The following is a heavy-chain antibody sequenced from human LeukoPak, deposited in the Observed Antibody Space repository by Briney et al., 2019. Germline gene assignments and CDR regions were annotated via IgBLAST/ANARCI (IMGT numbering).Heavy chain of an antibody. CDR1: GYTFTGYY. Sequence: ASVKVSCKASGYTFTGYYMHWVRQAPGQGLEWMGIINPSGGSTSYAQKFQGRVTMTRDMSTSTVYMELSSLRSEDTAVYYCARVPTVVTLGQYYFDYWGQGTLVTVSS. CDR2: INPSGGST. D-gene: IGHD4-23*01. J-gene: IGHJ4*02. V-gene: IGHV1-46*01. CDR3: ARVPTVVTLGQYYFDY.